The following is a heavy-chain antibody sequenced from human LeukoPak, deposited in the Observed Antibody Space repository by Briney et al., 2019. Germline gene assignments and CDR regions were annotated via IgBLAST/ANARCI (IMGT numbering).Heavy chain of an antibody. CDR3: ARDYNWNPPDY. Sequence: PGGSLRLSCAASGFTFSNHWMHWVRQVPGKGLVWVSRINSDGSITTYADSAQGRFTISRDNAKNTLHLQMNSLRVEDTAVYYCARDYNWNPPDYWGQGTLVTVSS. CDR2: INSDGSIT. D-gene: IGHD1-1*01. J-gene: IGHJ4*02. V-gene: IGHV3-74*01. CDR1: GFTFSNHW.